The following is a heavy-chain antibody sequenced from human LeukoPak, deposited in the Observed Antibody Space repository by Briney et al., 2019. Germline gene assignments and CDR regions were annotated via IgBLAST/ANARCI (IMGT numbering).Heavy chain of an antibody. CDR1: GFTVSSNY. CDR3: ARGVDGDYSFDY. CDR2: IYSGVST. D-gene: IGHD4-17*01. Sequence: GGSLRLSCAASGFTVSSNYMSWVRQAPGKGLEWVSFIYSGVSTYYADSVKGRFTISRDNSKNTLYLQMNSLRAEDTAVYYCARGVDGDYSFDYWGQGTLVTVSS. J-gene: IGHJ4*02. V-gene: IGHV3-53*01.